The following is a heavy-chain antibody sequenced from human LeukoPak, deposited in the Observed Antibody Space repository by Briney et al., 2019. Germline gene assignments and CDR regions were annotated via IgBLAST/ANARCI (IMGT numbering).Heavy chain of an antibody. CDR2: ITPSGGST. J-gene: IGHJ6*02. V-gene: IGHV1-46*01. CDR1: GYTFTDYY. Sequence: ASVKVSCKASGYTFTDYYMHWVRQAPGQGLEWMGIITPSGGSTSYAQKFQGRVSMTRDPSTTTVYMELSSLRSEDTAVYYCARGTYYYGLDVWGQGTTVTDSS. CDR3: ARGTYYYGLDV.